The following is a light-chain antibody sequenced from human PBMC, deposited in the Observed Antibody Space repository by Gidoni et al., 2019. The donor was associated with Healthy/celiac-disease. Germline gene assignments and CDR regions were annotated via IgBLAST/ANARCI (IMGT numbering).Light chain of an antibody. CDR3: QQYGSSSWT. Sequence: IVFTQSPGTLSFSPGERATLSCRASQSVSSSYLAWYQQKPGQAPRLLIYGASSRATGIPDRFSGSGSGTDFTLTISRLEPEDFAVYYCQQYGSSSWTFGQGTKVEIK. V-gene: IGKV3-20*01. J-gene: IGKJ1*01. CDR2: GAS. CDR1: QSVSSSY.